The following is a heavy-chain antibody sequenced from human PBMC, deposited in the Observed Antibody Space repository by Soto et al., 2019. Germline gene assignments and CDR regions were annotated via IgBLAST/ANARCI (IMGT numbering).Heavy chain of an antibody. Sequence: QVQLVQSGAEVKKPGASVKVSCKASGYTFTGYYMHWVRQAPGQGLEWMGWINPNSGGTNYAQKFQGWVTMTRDTSISTAYMELSRLRSDDTAVYYCASGYDGNFSYYYYYMDVWGKASTVTVSS. CDR2: INPNSGGT. J-gene: IGHJ6*03. CDR3: ASGYDGNFSYYYYYMDV. D-gene: IGHD4-17*01. CDR1: GYTFTGYY. V-gene: IGHV1-2*04.